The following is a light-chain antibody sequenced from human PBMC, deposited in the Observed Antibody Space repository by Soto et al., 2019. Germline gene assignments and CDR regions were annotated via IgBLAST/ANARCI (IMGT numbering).Light chain of an antibody. CDR2: EVS. J-gene: IGLJ2*01. Sequence: QSALTQPPSASGSPGQSVTISCTGTSSDVGGYNYVSWYQQHPGKAPKLMIYEVSKRPSGVPDRFSGSKSGNTASLTVSGRQAEDEADYYCSSYAGSNMVVFGGGTKVTVL. CDR3: SSYAGSNMVV. V-gene: IGLV2-8*01. CDR1: SSDVGGYNY.